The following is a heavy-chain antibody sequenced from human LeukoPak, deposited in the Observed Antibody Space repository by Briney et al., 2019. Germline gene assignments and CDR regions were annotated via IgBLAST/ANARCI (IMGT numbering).Heavy chain of an antibody. J-gene: IGHJ4*02. D-gene: IGHD3-3*02. CDR3: TTGIRGD. CDR1: GFIVTNAW. Sequence: PGGSLRLSCAASGFIVTNAWMNWVRQAPGKGLEWVGRIQSKTDGGKTDYAAPVKGRFTISRDDSKNTLYLQMNSLKTDDTAIYYCTTGIRGDWGQGTLVTVSS. V-gene: IGHV3-15*07. CDR2: IQSKTDGGKT.